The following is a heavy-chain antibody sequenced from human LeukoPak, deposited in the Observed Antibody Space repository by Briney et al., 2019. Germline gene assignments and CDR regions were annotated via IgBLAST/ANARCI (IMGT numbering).Heavy chain of an antibody. CDR2: IKQDGSEK. V-gene: IGHV3-7*01. J-gene: IGHJ4*02. Sequence: GGSLRLSCAASGFTFSSYWMSWVRQAPGKGLEWVANIKQDGSEKYYVDSVKGRFTISRDNAKNSLYLQMNSLRAEDTAVYYCARGGYGRLARGSYEALDWGQGTLVTVSS. CDR3: ARGGYGRLARGSYEALD. D-gene: IGHD1-26*01. CDR1: GFTFSSYW.